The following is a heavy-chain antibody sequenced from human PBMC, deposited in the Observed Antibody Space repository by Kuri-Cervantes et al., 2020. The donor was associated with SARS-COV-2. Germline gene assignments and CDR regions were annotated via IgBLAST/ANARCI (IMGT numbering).Heavy chain of an antibody. V-gene: IGHV1-18*01. Sequence: ASVKVSCKASGYTFTSYGISWVRQAPGQGLEWMGWISAYNGNTNYAQKLQGRVTMTRNTSISTAYMELSSLRSEGTAVYYCASTYDFWSGQSLNHWGQGTLVTVSS. CDR1: GYTFTSYG. CDR3: ASTYDFWSGQSLNH. D-gene: IGHD3-3*01. CDR2: ISAYNGNT. J-gene: IGHJ5*02.